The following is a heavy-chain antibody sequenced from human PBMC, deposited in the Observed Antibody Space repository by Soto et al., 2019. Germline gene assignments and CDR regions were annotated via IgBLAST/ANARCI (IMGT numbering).Heavy chain of an antibody. D-gene: IGHD3-3*01. CDR3: ARGDSAHYYMDV. Sequence: PSETLSLTCTVSGGSTSSGGYYWSWIRQHPGKGLEWIGYIYYSGSTYYNPSLKSRVTISVDTSKNQFSLKLSSVTAADTAVYYCARGDSAHYYMDVWGKGTTVTVSS. J-gene: IGHJ6*03. CDR1: GGSTSSGGYY. V-gene: IGHV4-31*03. CDR2: IYYSGST.